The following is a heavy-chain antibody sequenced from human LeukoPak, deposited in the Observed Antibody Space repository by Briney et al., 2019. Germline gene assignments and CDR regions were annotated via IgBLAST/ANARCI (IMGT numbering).Heavy chain of an antibody. CDR3: ARGGYCSGGSCYSIDY. D-gene: IGHD2-15*01. J-gene: IGHJ4*02. CDR2: FYHSGTT. Sequence: SETLSLTCTVSGYSISSGYSWGWIRAPPGKGLEWIGTFYHSGTTYYNPSLNSRVTISVDTSKNQFSLRLSSVTAADTAVYYCARGGYCSGGSCYSIDYWGQGTLVTVSS. V-gene: IGHV4-38-2*02. CDR1: GYSISSGYS.